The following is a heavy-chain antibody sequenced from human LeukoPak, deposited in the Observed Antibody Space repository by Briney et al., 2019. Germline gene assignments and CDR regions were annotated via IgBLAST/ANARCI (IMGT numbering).Heavy chain of an antibody. CDR1: GYNFADYY. V-gene: IGHV1-2*02. Sequence: GASVKVSCKAFGYNFADYYMHWVRQAPGQGLEWMGWINSDTGDTNYAQRFQGRVTMTRDTSISTAYMDLSRLTSDDTAVYYCVRDAIDSGARGYKYWGHGTLITVYS. CDR2: INSDTGDT. CDR3: VRDAIDSGARGYKY. D-gene: IGHD5-12*01. J-gene: IGHJ4*01.